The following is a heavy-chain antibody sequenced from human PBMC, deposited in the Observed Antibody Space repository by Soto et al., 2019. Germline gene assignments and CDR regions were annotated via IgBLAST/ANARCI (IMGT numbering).Heavy chain of an antibody. CDR2: TSYDGSNK. CDR3: ARWGTPGGFDL. D-gene: IGHD3-16*01. J-gene: IGHJ4*02. V-gene: IGHV3-30*19. Sequence: QLQLVESGGGVVQPGTSLRLSCAASGFRFKSFVMHWVRQAPGKGLEWVAFTSYDGSNKDYGDSVMGRFTVSRDNSQNTLLLQMDFRRREDTALYYGARWGTPGGFDLWGQGALVFVSS. CDR1: GFRFKSFV.